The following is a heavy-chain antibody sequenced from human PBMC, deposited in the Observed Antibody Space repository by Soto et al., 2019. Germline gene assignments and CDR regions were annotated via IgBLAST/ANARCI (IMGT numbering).Heavy chain of an antibody. CDR1: SFTFSSYA. D-gene: IGHD2-2*01. Sequence: GGSLRLSCTASSFTFSSYALSGVGRAPGKGLASVSLIQSGGPTYYADSVKGRSTISTHTSENTLPTQKNSPRAPHTALSYCARDDVLCRGRSSYWVPVHVWSTWTRVNDSS. CDR3: ARDDVLCRGRSSYWVPVHV. V-gene: IGHV3-66*01. CDR2: IQSGGPT. J-gene: IGHJ6*04.